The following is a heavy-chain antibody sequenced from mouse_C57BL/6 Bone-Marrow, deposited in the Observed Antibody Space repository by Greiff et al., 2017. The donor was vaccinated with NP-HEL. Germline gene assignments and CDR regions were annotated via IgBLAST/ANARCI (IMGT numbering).Heavy chain of an antibody. CDR3: ARGGGYGSSPYWYFDV. CDR1: GYTFISYW. Sequence: VQLQQPGAELVMPGASVKLSCKASGYTFISYWMHWVKQRPGQGLEWIGEIDPSDSYTNYNQKFKGKSTLTVDKSSSTAYMQLSSLTSEDSAVYYCARGGGYGSSPYWYFDVWGTGTTVTVSS. D-gene: IGHD1-1*01. V-gene: IGHV1-69*01. J-gene: IGHJ1*03. CDR2: IDPSDSYT.